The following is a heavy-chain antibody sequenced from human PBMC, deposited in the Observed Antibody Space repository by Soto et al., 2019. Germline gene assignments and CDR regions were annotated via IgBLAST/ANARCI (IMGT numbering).Heavy chain of an antibody. CDR3: ARGGLQAQGVQYNHYAMDV. Sequence: SVKVSCKASGGTFDRHTINWVRQAPGQGLEWMGGIIPIFSTPKYAQKFQGRVMLTADKSTSTAYMELSSLRYEDTAVYYCARGGLQAQGVQYNHYAMDVWGQGTTVTV. CDR2: IIPIFSTP. J-gene: IGHJ6*02. D-gene: IGHD4-4*01. V-gene: IGHV1-69*06. CDR1: GGTFDRHT.